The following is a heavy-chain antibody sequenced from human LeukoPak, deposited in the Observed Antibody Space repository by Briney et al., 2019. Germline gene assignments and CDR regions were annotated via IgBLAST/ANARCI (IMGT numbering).Heavy chain of an antibody. D-gene: IGHD3-3*01. CDR1: GFTFSNYW. CDR3: ARDYLGIEDFWSGYAAH. V-gene: IGHV3-7*01. Sequence: GESLRLSCVASGFTFSNYWMSWVRQAPGKGLECVANIKEDGSEKYYVDSVKGRFTISRDNAKNSLYLHMNSLRAEDTAVYYCARDYLGIEDFWSGYAAHWGQGTLVTVSS. CDR2: IKEDGSEK. J-gene: IGHJ4*02.